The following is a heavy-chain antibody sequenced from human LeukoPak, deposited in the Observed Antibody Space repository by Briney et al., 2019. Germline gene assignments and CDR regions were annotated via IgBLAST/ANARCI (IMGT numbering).Heavy chain of an antibody. CDR3: ARGLYYYGSGSYYRGGSYYYYMDV. CDR1: GGSISSYY. J-gene: IGHJ6*03. CDR2: IYYSGST. Sequence: NPSETLSLTCTVSGGSISSYYWSWIRQPPGKGLEWIGYIYYSGSTNYNPSLKSRVTISVDTSKNQFSLKLSSVTAADTAVYYCARGLYYYGSGSYYRGGSYYYYMDVWGKGTTVTISS. D-gene: IGHD3-10*01. V-gene: IGHV4-59*12.